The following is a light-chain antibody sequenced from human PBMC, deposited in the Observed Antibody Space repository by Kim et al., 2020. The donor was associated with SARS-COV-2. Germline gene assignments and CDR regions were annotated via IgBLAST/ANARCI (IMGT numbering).Light chain of an antibody. CDR2: GTN. CDR1: FSNIGSNT. V-gene: IGLV1-44*01. J-gene: IGLJ3*02. CDR3: AAWDDSLNGPV. Sequence: GERDTIYCSGTFSNIGSNTVNWYPQLPGTAPHLLTCGTNQRPSGVPDRFSGSRSATSASLAISGLQSEDEGDYHCAAWDDSLNGPVFGGGTQLTVL.